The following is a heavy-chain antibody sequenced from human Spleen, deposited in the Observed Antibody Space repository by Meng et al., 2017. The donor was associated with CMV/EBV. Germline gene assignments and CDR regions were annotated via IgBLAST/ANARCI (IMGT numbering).Heavy chain of an antibody. V-gene: IGHV5-51*01. D-gene: IGHD3-10*01. CDR2: IYPGDSDT. J-gene: IGHJ4*02. Sequence: SEDSFTSYWIGWVRQMPGKGLEWMGIIYPGDSDTRYSPSFQGQVTISADKSISTAYLQWSSLKASDTAMYYCARRIRSGSYYNPFDYWGQGTLVTSPQ. CDR3: ARRIRSGSYYNPFDY. CDR1: EDSFTSYW.